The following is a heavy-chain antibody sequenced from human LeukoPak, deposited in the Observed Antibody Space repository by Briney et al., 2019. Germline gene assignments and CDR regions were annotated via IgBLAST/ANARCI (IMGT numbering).Heavy chain of an antibody. V-gene: IGHV4-59*01. Sequence: SETLSLTCTVSGGSISSYYWSWIRQPPGKGLEWIGYIYYSGSTNYNPSLKSRVTITEDTSKNQFSLKLSSVTAADTAVYYCARDKGGSYSWAIDAFDIWGQGTMVTVSS. CDR3: ARDKGGSYSWAIDAFDI. D-gene: IGHD1-26*01. CDR1: GGSISSYY. CDR2: IYYSGST. J-gene: IGHJ3*02.